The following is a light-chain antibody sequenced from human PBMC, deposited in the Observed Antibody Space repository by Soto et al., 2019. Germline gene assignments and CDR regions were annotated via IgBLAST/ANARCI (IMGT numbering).Light chain of an antibody. CDR1: QSVSSSY. V-gene: IGKV3D-20*02. J-gene: IGKJ5*01. Sequence: EIVLTQSPGTLSLSPGERATLSWRASQSVSSSYLAWYQQKPGQAPRLLIYGASSRATGIPARFSGSGSGTDFTLTISSLEPEDFAVYYCQQRSNWPPTFGQGTR. CDR3: QQRSNWPPT. CDR2: GAS.